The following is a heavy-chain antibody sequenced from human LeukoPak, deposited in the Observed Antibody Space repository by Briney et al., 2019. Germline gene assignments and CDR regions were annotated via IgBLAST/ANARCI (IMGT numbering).Heavy chain of an antibody. CDR1: GGSISSGGYY. Sequence: SETLSLTCTVSGGSISSGGYYWSWIRQPPGKGLEWIGEINHSGSTNYNPSLKSRVTISVDTSKNQFSLKLSSVTAADTAVYYCARSSIAAATYFDYWGRGTLVTVSS. V-gene: IGHV4-61*08. D-gene: IGHD6-13*01. J-gene: IGHJ4*02. CDR2: INHSGST. CDR3: ARSSIAAATYFDY.